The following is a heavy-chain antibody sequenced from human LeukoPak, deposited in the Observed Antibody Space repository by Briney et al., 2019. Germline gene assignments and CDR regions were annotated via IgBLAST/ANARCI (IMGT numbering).Heavy chain of an antibody. CDR1: GFTVGNNQ. J-gene: IGHJ4*02. V-gene: IGHV3-23*01. CDR3: AKGYIQLWWFDY. CDR2: ISGSGDGA. Sequence: PGGSLRLSCAASGFTVGNNQMTWVRQAPGKGLQWVSLISGSGDGAHYADSVKGRFTISRDNSKNTVYLQMTNLRAEDTAVYYCAKGYIQLWWFDYWGQGTLVTVSS. D-gene: IGHD2-21*01.